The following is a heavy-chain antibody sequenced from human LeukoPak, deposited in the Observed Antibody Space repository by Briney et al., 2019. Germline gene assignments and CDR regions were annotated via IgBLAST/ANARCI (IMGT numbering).Heavy chain of an antibody. J-gene: IGHJ4*02. Sequence: APVKVSCKASGYTFTSYGISWVRQAPGQGLEWMGWISAYNGNTNYAQKLQGRVTMTTDTSTSTAYMELRSLRSDDTAVYYCARRDCSGGSCYTGIDYWGQGTLVTVSS. CDR3: ARRDCSGGSCYTGIDY. CDR1: GYTFTSYG. D-gene: IGHD2-15*01. V-gene: IGHV1-18*01. CDR2: ISAYNGNT.